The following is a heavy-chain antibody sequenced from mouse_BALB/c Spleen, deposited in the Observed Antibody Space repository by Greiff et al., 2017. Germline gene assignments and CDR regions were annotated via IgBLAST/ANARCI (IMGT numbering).Heavy chain of an antibody. V-gene: IGHV1-37*01. CDR1: GYSFTGYF. Sequence: EVQLQQSGPELVKPGASVKISCKASGYSFTGYFMNWVKQSHGKSLEWIGRINPYNGDTFYNQKFKGKATLTVDKSSSTAHMELLSLTSEDSAVYYCGREGVYYDGSYYAMDYWGQGTSVTVSS. D-gene: IGHD2-4*01. CDR2: INPYNGDT. J-gene: IGHJ4*01. CDR3: GREGVYYDGSYYAMDY.